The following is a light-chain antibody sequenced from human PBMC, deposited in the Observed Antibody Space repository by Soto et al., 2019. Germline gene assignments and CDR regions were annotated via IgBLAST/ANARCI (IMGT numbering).Light chain of an antibody. V-gene: IGLV1-44*01. J-gene: IGLJ2*01. CDR3: AAWDDSLNGVL. CDR2: NNN. Sequence: QSVLTQPPSASGTPGQRVTISCSGSSSNIGTNSVNWYQELPGTAPKLPIYNNNQRPSGVPDRFSGSKSGTSASLAISGLQSEDEADYYCAAWDDSLNGVLFGGGTKLTVL. CDR1: SSNIGTNS.